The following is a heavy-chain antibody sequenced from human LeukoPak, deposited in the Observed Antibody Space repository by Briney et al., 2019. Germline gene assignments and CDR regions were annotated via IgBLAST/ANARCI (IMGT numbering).Heavy chain of an antibody. D-gene: IGHD5-24*01. Sequence: PSETLSLTCAVYGGSFRGYYWSWIRQPPGKGLEWIGEINHSGSTNYNPSLKSRVTISVDTSKNQFSLKLSSVTAADTAVYYCARTRDGYNSDYWGQGTLVTVSS. CDR3: ARTRDGYNSDY. J-gene: IGHJ4*02. CDR2: INHSGST. V-gene: IGHV4-34*01. CDR1: GGSFRGYY.